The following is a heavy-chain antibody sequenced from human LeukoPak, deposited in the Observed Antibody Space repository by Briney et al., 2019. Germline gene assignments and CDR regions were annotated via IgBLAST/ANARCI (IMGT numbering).Heavy chain of an antibody. V-gene: IGHV4-59*01. CDR1: GGSISSYY. CDR3: ARGGCIAAAAYYYYYMDV. Sequence: SETLSLTCTVSGGSISSYYWSWIRQPPGKGLGWLGYIYYSGSTNYNPSLKSRVTISVDTSKNQFSLKLSSVTAADTTVYYCARGGCIAAAAYYYYYMDVWGKGTTVTVSS. D-gene: IGHD6-13*01. J-gene: IGHJ6*03. CDR2: IYYSGST.